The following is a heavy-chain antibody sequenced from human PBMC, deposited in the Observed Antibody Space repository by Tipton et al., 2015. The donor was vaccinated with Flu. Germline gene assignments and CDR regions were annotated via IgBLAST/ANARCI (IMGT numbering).Heavy chain of an antibody. Sequence: SLRLSCVASGFTFSSYWMNWVRQAPEKGLDWFAYIDSSGSTIFYTDSVKGRFTISRDNAKNSLYLQMNSLRAEDTAVYYCARKIYGTTHFDCWGQGTLVTVSS. CDR1: GFTFSSYW. J-gene: IGHJ4*02. V-gene: IGHV3-48*03. D-gene: IGHD1-1*01. CDR2: IDSSGSTI. CDR3: ARKIYGTTHFDC.